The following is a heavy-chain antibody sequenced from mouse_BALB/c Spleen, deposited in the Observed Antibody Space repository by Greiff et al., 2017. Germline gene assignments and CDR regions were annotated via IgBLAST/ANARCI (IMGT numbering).Heavy chain of an antibody. J-gene: IGHJ4*01. CDR2: IYPGSGST. Sequence: LQQPGSELVRPGASVKLSCKASGYTFTSYWMHWVKQRPGQGLEWIGNIYPGSGSTNYDEKFKSKATLTVDTSSSTAYMQLSSLTSEDSAVYYCTRAHYGYAMDYWGQGTSVTVSS. D-gene: IGHD1-1*01. CDR3: TRAHYGYAMDY. CDR1: GYTFTSYW. V-gene: IGHV1S22*01.